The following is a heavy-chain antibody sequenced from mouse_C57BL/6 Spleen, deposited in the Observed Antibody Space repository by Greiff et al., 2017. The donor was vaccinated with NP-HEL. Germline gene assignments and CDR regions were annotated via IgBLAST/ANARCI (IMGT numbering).Heavy chain of an antibody. CDR2: ISDGGSYT. CDR3: ASVPNWDVGD. J-gene: IGHJ3*01. D-gene: IGHD4-1*01. Sequence: EVQLVESGGGLVKPGGSLKLSCAASGFTFSSYAMSWVRQTPEKRLEWVATISDGGSYTYYPDNVQGRFTISRDNAKNNLYLQMSHLKSEDTAMYYCASVPNWDVGDWGQGTLVTVSA. V-gene: IGHV5-4*01. CDR1: GFTFSSYA.